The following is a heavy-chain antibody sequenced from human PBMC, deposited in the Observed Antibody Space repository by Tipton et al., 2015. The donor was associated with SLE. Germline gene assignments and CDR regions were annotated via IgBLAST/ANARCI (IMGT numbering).Heavy chain of an antibody. Sequence: SLRLSCAASGFTFSSYAMHWVRQAPGKGLEWVAVISYDGSNKYYADSVKGRFTISRDNSKNTLYLQMNSLRAEDTAVYYCAKILGGFLDYYYGMDVWGQGTTVTVSS. D-gene: IGHD3-16*01. CDR2: ISYDGSNK. J-gene: IGHJ6*02. V-gene: IGHV3-30*18. CDR3: AKILGGFLDYYYGMDV. CDR1: GFTFSSYA.